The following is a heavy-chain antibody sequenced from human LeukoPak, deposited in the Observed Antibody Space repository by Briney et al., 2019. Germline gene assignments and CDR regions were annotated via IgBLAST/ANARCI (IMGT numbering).Heavy chain of an antibody. D-gene: IGHD6-19*01. J-gene: IGHJ4*02. CDR1: GFTFSSYW. V-gene: IGHV3-7*03. CDR3: AKDIGIAVAGTFDY. CDR2: IKQDGSEK. Sequence: GGSLRLSCAASGFTFSSYWMSWVRQAPGKGLEWVANIKQDGSEKYYVDSVKGRFTISRDNAKNSLYLQMNSLRAEDMALYYCAKDIGIAVAGTFDYWGQGTLVTVSS.